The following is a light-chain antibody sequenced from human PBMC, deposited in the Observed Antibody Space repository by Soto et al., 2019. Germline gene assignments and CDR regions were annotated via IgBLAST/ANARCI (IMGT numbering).Light chain of an antibody. CDR2: SNN. Sequence: QSVLTQPPSASGTPGQRVTISCSGSNSNIGSNIVNWYQQLPGTAPKLLIYSNNQRPSGVPDRFSGSKSGTSASLAISGLQSEDEADYYCAAWDDSLSGQVFGTGTKLTVL. J-gene: IGLJ1*01. CDR1: NSNIGSNI. CDR3: AAWDDSLSGQV. V-gene: IGLV1-44*01.